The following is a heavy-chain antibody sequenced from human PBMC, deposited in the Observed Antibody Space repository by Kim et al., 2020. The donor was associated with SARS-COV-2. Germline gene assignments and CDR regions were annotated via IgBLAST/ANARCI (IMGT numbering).Heavy chain of an antibody. CDR2: INPNSGGT. J-gene: IGHJ6*02. D-gene: IGHD5-18*01. CDR1: GYTFTGYY. V-gene: IGHV1-2*02. CDR3: ARERGPIAAMAYYYYYGMDV. Sequence: ASVKVSCKASGYTFTGYYMHWVRQAPGQGLKWMGWINPNSGGTNYAQKFQGRVTMTRDTSISTAYMELSRLRSDDTAVYYCARERGPIAAMAYYYYYGMDVWGQGTTVTVSS.